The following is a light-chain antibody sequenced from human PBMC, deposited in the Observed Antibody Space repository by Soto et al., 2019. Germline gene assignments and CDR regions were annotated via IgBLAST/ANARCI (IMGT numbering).Light chain of an antibody. Sequence: QSALTQPASVSGSPGQSITISCTGTSSDVGGYNYVSWYQQHPGKAPKLMIYDVSNRPSGVSNRFSGSKSGNTASLTIFGLQAEDEADYYCSSYTSSSSLYFFGTGTKVTVL. CDR2: DVS. CDR3: SSYTSSSSLYF. V-gene: IGLV2-14*01. J-gene: IGLJ1*01. CDR1: SSDVGGYNY.